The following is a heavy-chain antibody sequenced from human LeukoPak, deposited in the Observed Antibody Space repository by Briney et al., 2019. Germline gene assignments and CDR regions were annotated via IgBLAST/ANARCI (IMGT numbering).Heavy chain of an antibody. J-gene: IGHJ4*02. D-gene: IGHD3-9*01. V-gene: IGHV3-48*03. Sequence: PGGSLRLSCAASGFTFSSYEMNWVRQAPGKGLEWVSYISSSGSTIYYADSVKGRFTISRDNAKNSLYLQMNSLRAEDTAVYYCARVRYFDWLFDYWGQGTLVTVSS. CDR3: ARVRYFDWLFDY. CDR2: ISSSGSTI. CDR1: GFTFSSYE.